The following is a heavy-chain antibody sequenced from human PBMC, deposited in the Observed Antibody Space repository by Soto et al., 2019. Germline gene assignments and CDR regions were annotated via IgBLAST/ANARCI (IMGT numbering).Heavy chain of an antibody. CDR3: ATELTTRETAAFDI. V-gene: IGHV3-66*01. J-gene: IGHJ3*02. CDR2: IYPGDST. CDR1: GFTVAYNY. Sequence: GGSLRLSCAASGFTVAYNYMTWVRQSPGKGLEWISVIYPGDSTYYADSVKGRFTISRDNSKSMLNLQMNSLRAEDTAVYYCATELTTRETAAFDIWGQGTMVTVSS. D-gene: IGHD4-17*01.